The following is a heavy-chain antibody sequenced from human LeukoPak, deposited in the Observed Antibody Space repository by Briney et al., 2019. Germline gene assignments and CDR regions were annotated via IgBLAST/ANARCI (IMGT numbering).Heavy chain of an antibody. CDR1: GGSISSYY. CDR3: ARLPTYYYDSSGYSPSPYDY. J-gene: IGHJ4*02. Sequence: SETLSLTCTVSGGSISSYYWSWIRQPPGKGLEWIGYIYYSGSTNYNPSLKSRVTISVDTSKNQFSLKLSSVTAADTAVYYCARLPTYYYDSSGYSPSPYDYWGQGTLVTVSS. CDR2: IYYSGST. D-gene: IGHD3-22*01. V-gene: IGHV4-59*12.